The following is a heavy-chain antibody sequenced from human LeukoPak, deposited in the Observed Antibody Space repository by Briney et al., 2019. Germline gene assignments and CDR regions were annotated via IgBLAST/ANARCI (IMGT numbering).Heavy chain of an antibody. CDR3: ATRPAGSTWYGVFDY. Sequence: PSETLSLTCTVSGGSINSHYRGWIRQPPGKGLEWIGYVFNGGSTHYNPSLKSRVTMSVDTSRDQFSLRLTSVTAADTAINYCATRPAGSTWYGVFDYWSQGTLVTVSS. V-gene: IGHV4-59*11. J-gene: IGHJ4*02. CDR2: VFNGGST. D-gene: IGHD6-13*01. CDR1: GGSINSHY.